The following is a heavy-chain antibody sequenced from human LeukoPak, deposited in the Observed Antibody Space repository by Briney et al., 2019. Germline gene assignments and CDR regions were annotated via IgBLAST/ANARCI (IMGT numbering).Heavy chain of an antibody. Sequence: ASVKVSCKASGYTFTGYYMHWVQQAPGQGLEWMGWINPNSGGTNYAQKFQGRVTMTRDTSISTAYMELSRLRSDDTAVYYCARGSIVVVPAASVFDPWGQGTLVTVSS. CDR2: INPNSGGT. CDR3: ARGSIVVVPAASVFDP. CDR1: GYTFTGYY. J-gene: IGHJ5*02. D-gene: IGHD2-2*01. V-gene: IGHV1-2*02.